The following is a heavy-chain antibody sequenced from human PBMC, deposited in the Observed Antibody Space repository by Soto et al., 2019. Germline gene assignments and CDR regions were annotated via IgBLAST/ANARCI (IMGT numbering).Heavy chain of an antibody. V-gene: IGHV1-18*01. CDR1: GYTFTSYG. Sequence: QVQLVQSGAEVKKPGASVKVSCKASGYTFTSYGISWVRQAPGQGLEWMGWISAYNGNTNYAQKLQGRVTMTTDTSASTAYMELRSLRSDDTAVYYCAARYWSGGSCYHDIYYFDYWGQGTLVTVSS. D-gene: IGHD2-15*01. J-gene: IGHJ4*02. CDR3: AARYWSGGSCYHDIYYFDY. CDR2: ISAYNGNT.